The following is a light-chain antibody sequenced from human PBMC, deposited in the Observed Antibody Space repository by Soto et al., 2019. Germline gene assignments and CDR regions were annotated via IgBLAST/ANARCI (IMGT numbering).Light chain of an antibody. CDR1: QSLTNNY. V-gene: IGKV3-20*01. CDR2: AAS. CDR3: QEYGRSLPVT. Sequence: EIVLTQSPGTLSLSPGERATLSCRASQSLTNNYLAWYQQNPGQAPRLLIYAASSRATGIPDRFSGSGSEKDFTRTISRLEPEDFAVYSCQEYGRSLPVTFVGETNVEIK. J-gene: IGKJ4*01.